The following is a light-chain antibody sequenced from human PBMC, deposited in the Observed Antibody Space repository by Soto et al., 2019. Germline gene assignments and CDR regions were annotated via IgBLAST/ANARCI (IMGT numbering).Light chain of an antibody. V-gene: IGKV3-15*01. CDR3: QQYNDWPPRWT. Sequence: EIVMTQSPATLSVSPGERATLSCRASQSVSINLAWYQQKPGQAPRLLVYGASTRATGIPARFSGGGSGTEFTLTISSLQSEDFALYYCQQYNDWPPRWTFGQGTMVDTK. CDR1: QSVSIN. CDR2: GAS. J-gene: IGKJ1*01.